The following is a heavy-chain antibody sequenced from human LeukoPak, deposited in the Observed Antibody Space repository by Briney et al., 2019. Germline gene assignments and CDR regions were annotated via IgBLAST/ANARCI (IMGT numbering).Heavy chain of an antibody. V-gene: IGHV3-9*01. D-gene: IGHD6-13*01. Sequence: GGSLRLSCAPSGFMFNDYALRWVRQAPGKGLEWVSSISWNSGNMYYVDSVKGRLTISRDNAKNSLSLQMNSLKPEDTALYYCAKGPGLGAGKRYLDLWGRGTLVIVSS. CDR3: AKGPGLGAGKRYLDL. CDR1: GFMFNDYA. J-gene: IGHJ2*01. CDR2: ISWNSGNM.